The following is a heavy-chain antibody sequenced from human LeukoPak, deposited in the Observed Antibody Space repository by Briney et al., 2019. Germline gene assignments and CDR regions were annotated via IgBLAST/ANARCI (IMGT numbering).Heavy chain of an antibody. V-gene: IGHV3-23*01. CDR1: GFTFSDYA. CDR3: ANRYFSEY. CDR2: ISYYGT. J-gene: IGHJ4*02. Sequence: GGSLRLSCAASGFTFSDYAMNWLRQAPGKGLEWVSTISYYGTYYADSVKGRVIISRDDSKRMLFLQINSLMAAETAIYFCANRYFSEYWGQGTLVTVSS.